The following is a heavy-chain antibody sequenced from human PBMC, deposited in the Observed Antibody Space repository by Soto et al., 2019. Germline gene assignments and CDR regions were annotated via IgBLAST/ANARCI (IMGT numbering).Heavy chain of an antibody. Sequence: SSAKLACKACGYSLTRYYMQWVREAPAQGREWMGIVRPSGVNTGYAQKYQGRVTMTRNTSTSTVNMKLMSLRTKDTDVYYCASNRESSSSFSSEYYYCVMDFWGQGTPVTVSS. D-gene: IGHD6-6*01. J-gene: IGHJ6*02. CDR1: GYSLTRYY. V-gene: IGHV1-46*01. CDR3: ASNRESSSSFSSEYYYCVMDF. CDR2: VRPSGVNT.